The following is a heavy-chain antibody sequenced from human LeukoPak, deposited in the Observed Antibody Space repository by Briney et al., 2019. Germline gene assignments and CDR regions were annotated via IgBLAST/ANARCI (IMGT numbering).Heavy chain of an antibody. D-gene: IGHD3-10*01. J-gene: IGHJ5*02. CDR3: ARQGISGTHYASFDP. CDR2: IYYTGYT. Sequence: PSETLSLTCTVSGGSISSYYWSWIRQPPGKGLEWIGNIYYTGYTNYNPSLKSRVTISLDTSKKQFSLKLTSVTAADTAVYHCARQGISGTHYASFDPWGQGARVTVSS. V-gene: IGHV4-59*08. CDR1: GGSISSYY.